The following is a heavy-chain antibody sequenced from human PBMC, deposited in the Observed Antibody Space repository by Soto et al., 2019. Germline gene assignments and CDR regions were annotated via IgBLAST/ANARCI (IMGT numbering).Heavy chain of an antibody. CDR1: GFTFSSYA. CDR2: VSGSGGSR. D-gene: IGHD2-21*02. J-gene: IGHJ4*02. CDR3: AKGGDYCGGDCYLNYFDY. Sequence: GGSLRLSCVASGFTFSSYAMNWVRQAPGKGLEWVSVVSGSGGSRNYGDSVKGRFTISRDNSKKTLYLEMNSLRAEDTAVYYCAKGGDYCGGDCYLNYFDYWGQGILVTVSS. V-gene: IGHV3-23*01.